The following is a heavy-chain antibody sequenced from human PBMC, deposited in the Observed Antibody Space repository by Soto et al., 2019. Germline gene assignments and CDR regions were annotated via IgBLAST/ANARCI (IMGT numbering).Heavy chain of an antibody. Sequence: QVQLVQSGAEVKKPGASVKVSCKASGYTFTSYDINWVRQATGQGLAWMGWMNPNSGNTGYAQKFQGGVTMTTNTSISTAYMPRSSLGSEDTAVYYSAGERSCRPDCWGQGTLVTVSS. D-gene: IGHD6-19*01. CDR2: MNPNSGNT. V-gene: IGHV1-8*01. CDR3: AGERSCRPDC. CDR1: GYTFTSYD. J-gene: IGHJ4*02.